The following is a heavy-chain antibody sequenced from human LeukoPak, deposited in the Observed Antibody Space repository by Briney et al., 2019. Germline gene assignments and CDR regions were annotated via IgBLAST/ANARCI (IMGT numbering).Heavy chain of an antibody. CDR3: ARVRPKSRGVHNWFDP. CDR2: IYYSGST. CDR1: GGSISSSSYY. Sequence: SETLSLTCTVSGGSISSSSYYWGWIRQPPGKGLEWIGSIYYSGSTYYNPSLKSRVTISVDTSKNQFSLKLSSVTAADTAVYYCARVRPKSRGVHNWFDPWGQGTLVTVSS. V-gene: IGHV4-39*01. J-gene: IGHJ5*02. D-gene: IGHD3-10*01.